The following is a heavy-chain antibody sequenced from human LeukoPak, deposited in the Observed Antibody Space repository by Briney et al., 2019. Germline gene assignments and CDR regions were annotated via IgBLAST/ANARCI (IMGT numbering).Heavy chain of an antibody. CDR3: ARDVRYNWNDVNDY. V-gene: IGHV3-7*01. J-gene: IGHJ4*02. CDR2: IKQDGSEK. D-gene: IGHD1-20*01. CDR1: GFTFSSYW. Sequence: GGSLRLSCAASGFTFSSYWMSWVRQAPGKGLEWVANIKQDGSEKYYVDSVKGRFTISRDNAKNSLYLQMNSLRAEDTAVYYCARDVRYNWNDVNDYWGQGTLVTVSS.